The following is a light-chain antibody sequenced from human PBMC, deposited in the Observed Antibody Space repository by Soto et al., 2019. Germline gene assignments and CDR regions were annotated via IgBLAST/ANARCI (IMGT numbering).Light chain of an antibody. CDR3: GSITRSSTSV. Sequence: QCALSQPASVSGSPGQSITISCTWTSSDVGGFEYVSWYQHQPGKAPKLIIYDVTKRPSGVSNRFSGSKSGNTASLTISGIQAEDEGDYYCGSITRSSTSVFGTGTKVTVL. V-gene: IGLV2-14*01. CDR1: SSDVGGFEY. CDR2: DVT. J-gene: IGLJ1*01.